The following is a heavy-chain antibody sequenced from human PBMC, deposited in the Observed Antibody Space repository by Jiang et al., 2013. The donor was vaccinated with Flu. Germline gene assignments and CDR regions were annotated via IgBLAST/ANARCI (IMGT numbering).Heavy chain of an antibody. D-gene: IGHD3-10*01. J-gene: IGHJ4*02. CDR2: INHYGSV. CDR3: ARGSYYYGSGIDY. V-gene: IGHV4-34*01. Sequence: RQPPGEGLEWIGEINHYGSVNYSPSLKSRVTMSVDTSKNHFSLKLNSVTAADTAVYYCARGSYYYGSGIDYWGQGTLVTVSS.